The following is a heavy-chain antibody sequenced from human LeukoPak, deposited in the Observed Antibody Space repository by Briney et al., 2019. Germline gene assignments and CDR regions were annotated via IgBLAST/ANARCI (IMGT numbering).Heavy chain of an antibody. V-gene: IGHV4-59*10. J-gene: IGHJ5*02. D-gene: IGHD6-19*01. CDR2: IYTSGST. CDR3: ARPGGSSSGWYRYNWFDP. Sequence: PSETLSLTCAVYGGSFSGYYWSWIRQPPGKGLEWIGRIYTSGSTDYNPSLKSRVTMSVDTSKNQFSLKLSSVTAADTAVYYCARPGGSSSGWYRYNWFDPWGQGTLVTVSS. CDR1: GGSFSGYY.